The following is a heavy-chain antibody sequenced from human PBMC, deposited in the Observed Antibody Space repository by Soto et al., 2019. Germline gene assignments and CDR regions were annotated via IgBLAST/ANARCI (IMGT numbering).Heavy chain of an antibody. CDR3: ARELGYCNSSGCFRNWFDP. CDR2: ISTYDDKT. J-gene: IGHJ5*02. Sequence: QVQLVQSGAEVKTPGASVKVSCRASGYSFRTHGISWVRQAPGQGLEWMGWISTYDDKTNFPQKFQGRITMTTDTSTSTAYMELRSLRSDDTAVYFCARELGYCNSSGCFRNWFDPWGQGPLVTVSS. D-gene: IGHD2-15*01. V-gene: IGHV1-18*01. CDR1: GYSFRTHG.